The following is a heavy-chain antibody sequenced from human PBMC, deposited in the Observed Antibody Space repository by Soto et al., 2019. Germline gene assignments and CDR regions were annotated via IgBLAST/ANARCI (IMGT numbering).Heavy chain of an antibody. V-gene: IGHV3-30*18. D-gene: IGHD3-10*01. CDR2: ISYDGSNK. CDR3: AKGDWVRGVIITSGPDYYGMDV. J-gene: IGHJ6*02. CDR1: GFTFSSYG. Sequence: QVQLVESGGGVVQPGRSLRLSCAASGFTFSSYGMHWVRQAPGKGLEWVAVISYDGSNKYYEDSVKGRFTISRDNSKNTLYLQMNSLRAEDTAVYYCAKGDWVRGVIITSGPDYYGMDVWGQVTTVTVSS.